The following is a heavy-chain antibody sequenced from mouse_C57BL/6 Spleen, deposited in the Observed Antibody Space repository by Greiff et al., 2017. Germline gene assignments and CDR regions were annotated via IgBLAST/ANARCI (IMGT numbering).Heavy chain of an antibody. CDR2: IDPETGGT. D-gene: IGHD1-1*01. CDR3: TRYGSSYWYFDV. J-gene: IGHJ1*03. V-gene: IGHV1-15*01. Sequence: QVQLKQSGAELVRPGASVTLSCKASGYTFTDYEMHWVKQTPVHGLEWIGAIDPETGGTAYNQKFKGKAILTEAKSSSTAYMELRSLTSEDSAVYYCTRYGSSYWYFDVWGTGTTVTVSS. CDR1: GYTFTDYE.